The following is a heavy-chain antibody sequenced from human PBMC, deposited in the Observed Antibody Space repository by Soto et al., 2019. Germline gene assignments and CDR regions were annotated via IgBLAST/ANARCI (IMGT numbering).Heavy chain of an antibody. D-gene: IGHD2-15*01. CDR3: ARHLRIGPWYFDL. CDR2: IYWNDDK. Sequence: GLDLEWLALIYWNDDKRYSPSLKSRLTITKDTSKNQVVLTMTNMDPVDTATYYCARHLRIGPWYFDLWGRDTLVTVSS. J-gene: IGHJ2*01. V-gene: IGHV2-5*01.